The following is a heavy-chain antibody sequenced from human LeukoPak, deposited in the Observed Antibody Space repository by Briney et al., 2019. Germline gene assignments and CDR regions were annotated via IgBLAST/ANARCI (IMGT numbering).Heavy chain of an antibody. V-gene: IGHV3-15*01. CDR3: TTDSHSGSYPHLFDY. Sequence: GGSRRLSYAASGFTFSNAWMRWVRQAPGKGLEWVGGIKSKTDGGTTDYAAPVKGRFTISRDDSKNTLYLQMNSLKTEDTAVYYCTTDSHSGSYPHLFDYWGQGTLVTVSS. CDR1: GFTFSNAW. D-gene: IGHD1-26*01. CDR2: IKSKTDGGTT. J-gene: IGHJ4*02.